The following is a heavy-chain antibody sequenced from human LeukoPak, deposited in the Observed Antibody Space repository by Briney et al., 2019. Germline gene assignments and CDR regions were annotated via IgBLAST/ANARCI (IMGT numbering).Heavy chain of an antibody. CDR2: IYTSGTS. D-gene: IGHD2-21*01. CDR1: GTSINNFW. CDR3: ATDRIINGLRMGV. J-gene: IGHJ6*04. V-gene: IGHV4-4*07. Sequence: SETLSLTCRVSGTSINNFWWSWIRQPAGKGLEYIGRIYTSGTSVYSPSLKGRVTISRDPSNNQVSLKLNSVTAADTAVYYCATDRIINGLRMGVWGKGTTVTVSS.